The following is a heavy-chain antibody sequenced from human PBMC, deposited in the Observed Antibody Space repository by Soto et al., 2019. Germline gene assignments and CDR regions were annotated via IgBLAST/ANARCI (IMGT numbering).Heavy chain of an antibody. CDR3: AREPLRRYDFWSGYSLNRFDP. CDR2: INHSGST. D-gene: IGHD3-3*01. V-gene: IGHV4-34*01. J-gene: IGHJ5*02. Sequence: SETLSLTCAVYGGSFSGYYWSWIRQPPGKGLEWIGEINHSGSTNYNPSLKSRVTISVDTSKNQFSLKLSSVTAADTAVYYCAREPLRRYDFWSGYSLNRFDPWGQGTLVTVSS. CDR1: GGSFSGYY.